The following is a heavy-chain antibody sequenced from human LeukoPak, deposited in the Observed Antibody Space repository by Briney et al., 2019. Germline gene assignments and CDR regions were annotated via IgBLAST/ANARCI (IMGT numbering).Heavy chain of an antibody. CDR3: ARHQPGDYFDY. CDR2: IYYSGST. V-gene: IGHV4-30-4*08. Sequence: SETLSLTCTVSGGSISSGDYYWSWIRQPPGKGLEWIGYIYYSGSTYYNPSLKSRVTISVDTSKNQFSLKLSSVTAADTAVYYCARHQPGDYFDYWGQGTLVTVSS. CDR1: GGSISSGDYY. J-gene: IGHJ4*02. D-gene: IGHD6-19*01.